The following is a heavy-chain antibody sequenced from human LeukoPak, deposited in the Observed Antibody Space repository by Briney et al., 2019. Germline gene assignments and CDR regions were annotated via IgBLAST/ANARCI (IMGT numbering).Heavy chain of an antibody. V-gene: IGHV3-11*01. J-gene: IGHJ4*02. D-gene: IGHD3-10*01. CDR2: ISSSGSTI. CDR1: GFTFSDYY. CDR3: ASGSGSYYNVEDYFDY. Sequence: GGSLRLSCAASGFTFSDYYMSWIRQAPGKGLEWVSYISSSGSTIYYADSVKGRFTISRDNAKNSLYLQMNSLRAEDTAVYYCASGSGSYYNVEDYFDYWGQGTLVTVSS.